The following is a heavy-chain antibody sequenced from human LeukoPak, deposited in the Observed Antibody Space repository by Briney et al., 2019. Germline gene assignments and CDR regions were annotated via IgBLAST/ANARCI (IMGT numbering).Heavy chain of an antibody. CDR1: GGTFSSYA. Sequence: SVKVSCKASGGTFSSYAISWVRQAPGQGLEWMGRIIPIFGTANYARKFQGRVTITTDESTSTAYMELSSLRSEDTAVYYCARDNGGYSSRAFDYWGQGTLVTVSS. CDR3: ARDNGGYSSRAFDY. D-gene: IGHD6-13*01. J-gene: IGHJ4*02. CDR2: IIPIFGTA. V-gene: IGHV1-69*05.